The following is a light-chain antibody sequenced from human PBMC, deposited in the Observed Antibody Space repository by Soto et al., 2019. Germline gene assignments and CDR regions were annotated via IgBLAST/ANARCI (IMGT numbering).Light chain of an antibody. V-gene: IGLV1-44*01. CDR1: SSNIGGNI. J-gene: IGLJ2*01. Sequence: QSVLTQSPSTSGTPGQRVTISCSGSSSNIGGNIVNWYQQIPGTAPKLLIYTNNQRPSGIPDRFSGSKSGTSASLAISALQSEDEADYYCAVWDDSLNGVLFGGGTKLTVL. CDR3: AVWDDSLNGVL. CDR2: TNN.